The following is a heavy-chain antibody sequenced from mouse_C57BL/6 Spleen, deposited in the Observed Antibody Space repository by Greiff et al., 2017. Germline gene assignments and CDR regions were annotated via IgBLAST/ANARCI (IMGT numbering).Heavy chain of an antibody. J-gene: IGHJ4*01. V-gene: IGHV5-4*01. CDR1: GYTFSSYA. Sequence: EVQLVESGGGLVKPGGSLKLSCAASGYTFSSYAMSWVRQTPEKRLEWVATISAGGSYTYYPDNVKGRFTISRDNAKNNLYLQMSHLKSEDAAMDYCAREGRAMDDWGQGTSVTVSS. CDR2: ISAGGSYT. CDR3: AREGRAMDD.